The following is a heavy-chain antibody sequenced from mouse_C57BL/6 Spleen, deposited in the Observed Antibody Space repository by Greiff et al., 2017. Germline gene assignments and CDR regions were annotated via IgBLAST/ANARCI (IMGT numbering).Heavy chain of an antibody. CDR1: GYTFTSYW. V-gene: IGHV1-53*01. CDR3: ARRYSGNYGGEFDY. D-gene: IGHD2-1*01. Sequence: VQLQQPGTELVKPGASVKLSCKASGYTFTSYWMHWVKQRPGQGLEWIGNINPSNGGTTDNEKFKSKATLTVDKSSSTAYMQLSSLTSEEVAVYYWARRYSGNYGGEFDYWGQGTTLTVSA. J-gene: IGHJ2*01. CDR2: INPSNGGT.